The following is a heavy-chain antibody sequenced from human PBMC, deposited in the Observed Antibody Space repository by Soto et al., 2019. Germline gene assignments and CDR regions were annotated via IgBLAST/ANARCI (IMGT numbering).Heavy chain of an antibody. CDR3: ARVPRGGYNWFDP. CDR1: GGSISSGDYY. CDR2: IYYSGST. J-gene: IGHJ5*02. V-gene: IGHV4-30-4*01. Sequence: QVQLQESGPGLVKPSQTLSLTCTVSGGSISSGDYYWSWIRQPPGKGLDWIGYIYYSGSTYYNPSLRSRFPVSVDTSKSQFSLKQSSVTAADTAVYYCARVPRGGYNWFDPWGQGTLVTVSS. D-gene: IGHD2-15*01.